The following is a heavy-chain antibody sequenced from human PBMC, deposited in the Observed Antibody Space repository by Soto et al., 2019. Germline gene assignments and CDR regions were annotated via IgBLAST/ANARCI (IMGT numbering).Heavy chain of an antibody. V-gene: IGHV1-69*13. CDR2: IIPIFGTA. CDR1: GGTFSSYA. J-gene: IGHJ6*02. Sequence: ASVKVSCKASGGTFSSYAISWVRQAPGQGLEWMGGIIPIFGTANYAQKFQGRVTITADESTSTAYMELSSLRSEDTAVYYCAVNSPSYYYYGMDVWGQGTTVTVSS. CDR3: AVNSPSYYYYGMDV.